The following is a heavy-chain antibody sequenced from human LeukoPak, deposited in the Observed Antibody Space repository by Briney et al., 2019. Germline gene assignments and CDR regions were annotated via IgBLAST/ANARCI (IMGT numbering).Heavy chain of an antibody. Sequence: PSQSLSLTCTVSGGSVSSDNYYWSWIRQPPGKGLELIGYIYYSGSTTYNPSLKSRVTISVDTSKNQFSLKLNSVTAADTAVYYCARVFGYNTSSGYYHYGMDVWGQGTTVTVSS. J-gene: IGHJ6*02. CDR1: GGSVSSDNYY. V-gene: IGHV4-61*01. CDR3: ARVFGYNTSSGYYHYGMDV. CDR2: IYYSGST. D-gene: IGHD6-6*01.